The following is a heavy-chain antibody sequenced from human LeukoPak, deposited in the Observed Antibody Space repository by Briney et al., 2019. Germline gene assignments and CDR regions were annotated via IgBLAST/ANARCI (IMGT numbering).Heavy chain of an antibody. CDR3: ARPIDSSGFAFDY. CDR1: GYSFTSYW. J-gene: IGHJ4*02. D-gene: IGHD3-22*01. CDR2: IYPGDSAT. V-gene: IGHV5-51*01. Sequence: GESLKISCKGSGYSFTSYWIGWVRQMPGKGLEWMGIIYPGDSATRYSPSFQGQVTISADKSISTAYLQWSSLKASDTAMYYCARPIDSSGFAFDYWGQGTLVTVSS.